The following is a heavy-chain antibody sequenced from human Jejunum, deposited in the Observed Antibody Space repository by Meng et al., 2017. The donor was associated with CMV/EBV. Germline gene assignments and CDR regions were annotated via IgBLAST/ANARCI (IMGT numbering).Heavy chain of an antibody. CDR1: GFTFSSYA. Sequence: SGFTFSSYAVSWVRQAPGKGLEWVSAISGSGGSTYYADSVKGRFTISRDNSKNTLYLQMNSLRAEDTAVYYCAKLGIAAAGTVDYWGQGTLVTVSS. CDR3: AKLGIAAAGTVDY. D-gene: IGHD6-13*01. CDR2: ISGSGGST. J-gene: IGHJ4*02. V-gene: IGHV3-23*01.